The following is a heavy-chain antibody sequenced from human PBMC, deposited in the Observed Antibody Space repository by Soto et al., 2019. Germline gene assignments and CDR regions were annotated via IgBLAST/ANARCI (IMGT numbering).Heavy chain of an antibody. J-gene: IGHJ6*03. V-gene: IGHV3-74*01. D-gene: IGHD3-3*01. CDR2: INSDGSST. CDR3: ARGAAPEYYDFWSGNYYYYYYMDV. CDR1: GFTFSSYW. Sequence: TGGSLRLSCAASGFTFSSYWMHWVRQAPGKGLVWVSRINSDGSSTSYADSVKGRFTISRDNAKNTLYLQMNSLRAEDTAVYYCARGAAPEYYDFWSGNYYYYYYMDVWGKGTTVTVSS.